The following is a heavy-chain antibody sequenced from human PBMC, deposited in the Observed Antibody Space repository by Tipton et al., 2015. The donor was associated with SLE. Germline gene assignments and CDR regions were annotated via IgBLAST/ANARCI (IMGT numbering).Heavy chain of an antibody. D-gene: IGHD3-3*01. Sequence: SLRLSCAASGFTFNSYGMHWVRQAPGKGLEWVAFISYDGNNIYYADSMKGRFTISRDNSKNTLYLQMNSLRPEDTAVYYCATTVLRFLEWLDDAFDIWGQGTMVTVSS. CDR2: ISYDGNNI. CDR3: ATTVLRFLEWLDDAFDI. V-gene: IGHV3-30*03. J-gene: IGHJ3*02. CDR1: GFTFNSYG.